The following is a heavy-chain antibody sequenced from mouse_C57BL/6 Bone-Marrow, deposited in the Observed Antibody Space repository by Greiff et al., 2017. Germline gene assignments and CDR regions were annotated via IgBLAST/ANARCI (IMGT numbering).Heavy chain of an antibody. CDR2: IDPENGDT. CDR1: GFNIKDDY. CDR3: TSLFITTVVFDY. V-gene: IGHV14-4*01. Sequence: VQLQQSGAELVRPGASVKLSCTASGFNIKDDYMHWVKQRPEQGLEWIGWIDPENGDTEYATKFQGKATITADTSSNTAYLQLSSLTSEDTVVYYCTSLFITTVVFDYWGQGTTLTVSS. J-gene: IGHJ2*01. D-gene: IGHD1-1*01.